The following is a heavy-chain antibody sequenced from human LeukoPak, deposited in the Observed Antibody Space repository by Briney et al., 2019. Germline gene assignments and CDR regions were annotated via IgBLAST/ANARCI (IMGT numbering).Heavy chain of an antibody. CDR2: IYPGDSDT. D-gene: IGHD3-22*01. Sequence: KPGASLQISCKGSGSIFTSYWIGWGRPLPGKGLEWMGIIYPGDSDTRYSPSFQGQVTISADKSISTAYLQWSSLKASDTAMYYCARRGRDSYSGYYFDYWGQGTLVTVSS. CDR3: ARRGRDSYSGYYFDY. J-gene: IGHJ4*02. V-gene: IGHV5-51*01. CDR1: GSIFTSYW.